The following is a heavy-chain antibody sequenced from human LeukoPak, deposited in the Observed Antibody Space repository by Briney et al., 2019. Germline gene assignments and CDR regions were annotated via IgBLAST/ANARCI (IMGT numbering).Heavy chain of an antibody. Sequence: PSETLSLTCTVSGGSISSGSYYWSWIRQPAGKGLEWIGRIYTSGSTNYNPSLKSRVTISVDTSKNQFSLKLSSVTAADTAVYYCARGIPLLYPSSFDYWGQGTLVTVSS. CDR2: IYTSGST. CDR1: GGSISSGSYY. D-gene: IGHD2-2*02. CDR3: ARGIPLLYPSSFDY. J-gene: IGHJ4*02. V-gene: IGHV4-61*02.